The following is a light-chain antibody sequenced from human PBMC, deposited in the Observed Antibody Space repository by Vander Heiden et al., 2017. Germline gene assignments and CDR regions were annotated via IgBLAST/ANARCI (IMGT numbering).Light chain of an antibody. CDR1: QGVSSA. J-gene: IGKJ4*02. CDR2: DAS. V-gene: IGKV1-13*02. CDR3: QQFNTYPRT. Sequence: AIQLTQSPSSLSASVGDRVTITCRASQGVSSALAWYQQRPGKTPKVLIYDASTLASGVPFRFSGSGSGTDFTLTISSLQPEDFATYFCQQFNTYPRTFGRGTKVDIK.